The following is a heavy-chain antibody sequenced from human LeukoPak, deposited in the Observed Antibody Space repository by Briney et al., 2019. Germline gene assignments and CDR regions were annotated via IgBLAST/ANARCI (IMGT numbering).Heavy chain of an antibody. CDR3: AKGSGAFAYLFDY. Sequence: PGGSLRPSCAASGFTFSSYDMTWVRQAPGKGLEWVSGISGSAGSKDYADSVKGRFTISRDNSKNTLYLQMSSLRADDTAVYYCAKGSGAFAYLFDYWGRGTLVTVSS. CDR1: GFTFSSYD. CDR2: ISGSAGSK. J-gene: IGHJ4*02. D-gene: IGHD4-17*01. V-gene: IGHV3-23*01.